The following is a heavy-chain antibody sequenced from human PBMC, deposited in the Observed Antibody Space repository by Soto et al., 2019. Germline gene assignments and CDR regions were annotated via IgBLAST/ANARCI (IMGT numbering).Heavy chain of an antibody. Sequence: ASVKVSCKASGYTFTCYYMHWVRQAPGQGLEWMGWINPNSGGTNYAQKFQGWVTMTRDTSISTAYMELSRLRSDDTAVYYCARGRPTVTTEGGVHAFAIRGQGTMVTVSS. CDR1: GYTFTCYY. D-gene: IGHD4-17*01. V-gene: IGHV1-2*04. CDR3: ARGRPTVTTEGGVHAFAI. J-gene: IGHJ3*02. CDR2: INPNSGGT.